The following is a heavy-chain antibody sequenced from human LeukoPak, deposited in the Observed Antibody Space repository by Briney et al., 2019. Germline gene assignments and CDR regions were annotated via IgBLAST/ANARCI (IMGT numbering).Heavy chain of an antibody. D-gene: IGHD3-16*02. Sequence: SETLSLTCTVSGDSISSGDYYWSWIRQPAGKGLEWIGRISSSGSTNYNPSLKSRVTISVDTSKNQFSLKLSSVTAADTAVYYCARVHDYVWGSYRYNYYYYMDVWGKGTTVTVSS. CDR2: ISSSGST. CDR1: GDSISSGDYY. V-gene: IGHV4-61*02. J-gene: IGHJ6*03. CDR3: ARVHDYVWGSYRYNYYYYMDV.